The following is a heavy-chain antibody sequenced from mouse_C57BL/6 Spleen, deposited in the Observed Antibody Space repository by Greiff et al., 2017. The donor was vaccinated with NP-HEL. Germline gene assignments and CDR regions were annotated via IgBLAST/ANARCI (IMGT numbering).Heavy chain of an antibody. V-gene: IGHV1-76*01. CDR2: IYPGSGNT. CDR3: ARWEGNQFAY. Sequence: QVQLKESGAELVRPGASVKLSCKASGYTFTDYYINWVKQRPGQGLEWIARIYPGSGNTYYNEKFKGKATLTAEKSSSTAYMQLSSLTSEDSAVYFCARWEGNQFAYWGQGTLVTVSA. D-gene: IGHD2-1*01. J-gene: IGHJ3*01. CDR1: GYTFTDYY.